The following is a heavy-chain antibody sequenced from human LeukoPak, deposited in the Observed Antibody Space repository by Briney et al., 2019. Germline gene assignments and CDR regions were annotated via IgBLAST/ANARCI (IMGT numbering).Heavy chain of an antibody. Sequence: GGSLRLSCAASGFTFSSYAMHWVRQAPGKGLEWVAVISHDGSNKYYADSVKGRFTISRDNSKNTLYLQMNSLRAEDTAVYYCARATYGSGPFDYWGQGTLVTVSS. CDR2: ISHDGSNK. CDR1: GFTFSSYA. V-gene: IGHV3-30-3*01. D-gene: IGHD3-10*01. CDR3: ARATYGSGPFDY. J-gene: IGHJ4*02.